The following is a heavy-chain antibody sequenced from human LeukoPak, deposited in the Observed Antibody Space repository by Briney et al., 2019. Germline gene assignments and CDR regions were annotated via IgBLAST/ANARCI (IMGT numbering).Heavy chain of an antibody. CDR3: ARPLGTGAFGELS. D-gene: IGHD3-10*01. Sequence: GGSLRLSCAASGFTFSDYYMSWIPQAPGEGLEWVSYISSSSSYTNYADSVKGRFTISRDNAKNSLYLQTNSLRAEDTAVYYCARPLGTGAFGELSWGQGTLVTVSS. CDR1: GFTFSDYY. V-gene: IGHV3-11*06. CDR2: ISSSSSYT. J-gene: IGHJ5*02.